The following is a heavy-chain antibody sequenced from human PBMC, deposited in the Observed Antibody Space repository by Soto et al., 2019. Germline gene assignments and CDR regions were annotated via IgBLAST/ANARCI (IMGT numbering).Heavy chain of an antibody. Sequence: GGSLKLSCAASGFTFSSYGMHWVRQAPGKGLEWVAFISYDGSSKYYADSVKGRITISRDNSKNTLHLQMNSLRPEDTAVYYSARGPYNSGWLDYWGQGTLVTVSS. J-gene: IGHJ4*02. CDR1: GFTFSSYG. CDR2: ISYDGSSK. D-gene: IGHD6-19*01. V-gene: IGHV3-30*03. CDR3: ARGPYNSGWLDY.